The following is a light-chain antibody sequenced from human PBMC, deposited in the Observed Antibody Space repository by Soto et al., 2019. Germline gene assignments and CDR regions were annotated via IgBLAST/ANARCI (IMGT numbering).Light chain of an antibody. Sequence: DIQLTQSPSFLSASVGDRVTITCRASQGISSYLAWYQQKPGKAPKLLIYAAATLQSGVPSRLSGSGSWTEFTLKISSLQTEDFATYYCQQLKSYPLTFGTGTKVDIK. CDR1: QGISSY. V-gene: IGKV1-9*01. J-gene: IGKJ3*01. CDR3: QQLKSYPLT. CDR2: AAA.